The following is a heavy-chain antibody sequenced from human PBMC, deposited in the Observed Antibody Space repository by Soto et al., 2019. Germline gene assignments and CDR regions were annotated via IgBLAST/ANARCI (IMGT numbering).Heavy chain of an antibody. CDR3: ARDPLKYYYDSSGYYRPNDAFDI. V-gene: IGHV1-69*13. CDR1: GGTFSSYA. Sequence: ASVKVSCKASGGTFSSYAISWVRQAPGQGLEWMGGTIPIFGTANYAQKFQGRVTITADESTSTAYMELSSLRSEDTAVYYCARDPLKYYYDSSGYYRPNDAFDIWGQGTMVTVSS. J-gene: IGHJ3*02. CDR2: TIPIFGTA. D-gene: IGHD3-22*01.